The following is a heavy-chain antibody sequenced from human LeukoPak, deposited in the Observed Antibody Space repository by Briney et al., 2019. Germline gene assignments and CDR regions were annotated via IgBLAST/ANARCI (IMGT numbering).Heavy chain of an antibody. Sequence: GGSLRLSCAASGFTFSSYAMKWVRQAPGKGLEWVSGISDSGGATYYVDSVKGRFTISRDNSKNTVYLQMNSLRAEDTAVYYCAKPVRDQLLCSNDYWGQGTLVTLSS. CDR1: GFTFSSYA. CDR2: ISDSGGAT. V-gene: IGHV3-23*01. D-gene: IGHD2-2*01. CDR3: AKPVRDQLLCSNDY. J-gene: IGHJ4*02.